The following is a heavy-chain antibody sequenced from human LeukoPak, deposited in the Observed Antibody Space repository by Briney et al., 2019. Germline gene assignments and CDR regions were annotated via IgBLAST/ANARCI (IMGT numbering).Heavy chain of an antibody. CDR1: GFTVSSNY. Sequence: PGGSLRLSCAASGFTVSSNYMSWVRQAPGKGLEWVSVIYSGGSTYYADSVKGRFTISRDNSKNTLYLQMNSLRAEDTAVYYCARDAVGDPTRYCSSTSCGMDVWGQGTTVTVSS. CDR3: ARDAVGDPTRYCSSTSCGMDV. CDR2: IYSGGST. V-gene: IGHV3-53*01. D-gene: IGHD2-2*01. J-gene: IGHJ6*02.